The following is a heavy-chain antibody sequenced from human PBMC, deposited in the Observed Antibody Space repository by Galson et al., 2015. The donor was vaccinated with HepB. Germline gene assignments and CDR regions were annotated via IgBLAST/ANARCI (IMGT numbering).Heavy chain of an antibody. CDR3: ARAYGDYEVGGHNYFDP. CDR2: VNNDGSST. D-gene: IGHD4-17*01. CDR1: GFTFSSYW. V-gene: IGHV3-74*01. Sequence: SLRLSCAASGFTFSSYWMHWVRQAPGKGLVWVSRVNNDGSSTTYADSVKGRFTISRDNAKNTLYLQMNSLRAEDTAVYYCARAYGDYEVGGHNYFDPWGQGTLVIVSS. J-gene: IGHJ5*02.